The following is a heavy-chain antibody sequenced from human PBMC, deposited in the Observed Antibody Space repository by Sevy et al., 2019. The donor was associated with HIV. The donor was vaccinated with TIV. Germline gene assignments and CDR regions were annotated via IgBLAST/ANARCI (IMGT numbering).Heavy chain of an antibody. D-gene: IGHD1-26*01. CDR1: GYRFTIYW. CDR3: ARSPRYSGSYGSAFDI. V-gene: IGHV5-51*01. Sequence: GESLKISCKGSGYRFTIYWIAWVLQMPGKGLECMGIIFPGDSDTRYSPSFQGQVTISADKSISTAYLQWSSLKASDTAMYYCARSPRYSGSYGSAFDIWGQGTMVTVSS. J-gene: IGHJ3*02. CDR2: IFPGDSDT.